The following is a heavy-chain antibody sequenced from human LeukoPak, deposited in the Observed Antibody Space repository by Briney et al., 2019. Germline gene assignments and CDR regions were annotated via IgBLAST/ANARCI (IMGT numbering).Heavy chain of an antibody. CDR1: GYTFTTYG. V-gene: IGHV1-18*01. J-gene: IGHJ3*02. CDR2: IRGHNGNT. Sequence: ASVKVSCKASGYTFTTYGISWVRQAPGQGLEWMGWIRGHNGNTEYAQKFQGRVTMTTDTSTSTAYMELRSLRAEDTALYYCAKGRSYYYDSSGRIDAFDIWGQGTMVTVSS. CDR3: AKGRSYYYDSSGRIDAFDI. D-gene: IGHD3-22*01.